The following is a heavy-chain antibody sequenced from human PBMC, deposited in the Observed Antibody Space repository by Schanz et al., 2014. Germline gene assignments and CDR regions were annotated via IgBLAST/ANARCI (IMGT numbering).Heavy chain of an antibody. CDR1: GGTFNSYT. D-gene: IGHD3-22*01. CDR3: ARDYYDSSGYYYCDY. Sequence: QVHLVQSGAEVKKPGSSMKVSCKASGGTFNSYTINWVRQAPGQGLEWMGRIIPILGIATYAQKFQGRLTITADKSTSTAYMELSSLRSEDTAMYYCARDYYDSSGYYYCDYWGQGTLVTVSS. CDR2: IIPILGIA. V-gene: IGHV1-69*08. J-gene: IGHJ4*02.